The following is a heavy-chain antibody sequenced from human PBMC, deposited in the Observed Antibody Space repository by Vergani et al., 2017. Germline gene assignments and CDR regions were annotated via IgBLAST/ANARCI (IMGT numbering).Heavy chain of an antibody. Sequence: QVQLQQWGAGLLKPSETLSLTCAVYGGSFSGYYWSWIRQPPGKGLEWIGEINHSGSTNYNPSLKSRVTISVDTSKNQFSLKLSSVTAADTAVYYCARVGLSLRLPSFFWFDPWGQGTLVTVSS. J-gene: IGHJ5*02. CDR3: ARVGLSLRLPSFFWFDP. D-gene: IGHD6-25*01. V-gene: IGHV4-34*01. CDR2: INHSGST. CDR1: GGSFSGYY.